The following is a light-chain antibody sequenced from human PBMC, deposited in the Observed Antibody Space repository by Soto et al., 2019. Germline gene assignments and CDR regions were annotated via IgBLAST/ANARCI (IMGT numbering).Light chain of an antibody. Sequence: QSALTQPASVSGSPGQSITISCTGTSSDVGSYNLVSWYQQHPGKAPKLMIYEGSKRPSGVSNRFSGSKSGHTASLTISGLQAEDEADYYCCSYAGSSTFAVFGGGTQLTVL. CDR1: SSDVGSYNL. V-gene: IGLV2-23*03. J-gene: IGLJ7*01. CDR3: CSYAGSSTFAV. CDR2: EGS.